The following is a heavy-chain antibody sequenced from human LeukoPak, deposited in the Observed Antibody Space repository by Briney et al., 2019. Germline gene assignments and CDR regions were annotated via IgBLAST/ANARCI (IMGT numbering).Heavy chain of an antibody. D-gene: IGHD6-19*01. Sequence: SQTLSLTCAISGDSVSTKNAAWHWLRQSPSRGLEWLGRAYYRSKWYYDYAVSVKSRITINPDTSKNHFSLQLNSVTPEDTAVYYCARDPGAGDFDYWARGTLVTVSS. CDR3: ARDPGAGDFDY. V-gene: IGHV6-1*01. CDR2: AYYRSKWYY. J-gene: IGHJ4*02. CDR1: GDSVSTKNAA.